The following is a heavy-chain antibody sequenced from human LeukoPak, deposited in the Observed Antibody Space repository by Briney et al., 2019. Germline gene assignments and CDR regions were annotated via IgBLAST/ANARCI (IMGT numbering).Heavy chain of an antibody. Sequence: PSETLSLTCTVSGGSISSYYWSWIRQPPGKGLEWIGYIYYSGSTNYNPSLKSEVTISVDTSKNQFSLKLSSVTAADTAVYYCAREASGYEGIYFDYWGQGTLVTVSS. J-gene: IGHJ4*02. D-gene: IGHD3-3*01. V-gene: IGHV4-59*13. CDR2: IYYSGST. CDR3: AREASGYEGIYFDY. CDR1: GGSISSYY.